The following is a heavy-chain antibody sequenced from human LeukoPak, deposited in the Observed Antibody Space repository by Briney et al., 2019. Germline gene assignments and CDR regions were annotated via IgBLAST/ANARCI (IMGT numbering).Heavy chain of an antibody. CDR3: ARAAMSVVKTYDHDAFDI. J-gene: IGHJ3*02. CDR2: INPSGGST. V-gene: IGHV1-46*01. Sequence: ASVKVSCRASGYTFTSQYMHWVRQAPGQGLEWMGIINPSGGSTNYAQKFQGRVTTTSDTSTSTVYMELSSLRSEDTAVYYCARAAMSVVKTYDHDAFDIWGQGTMVTVSS. CDR1: GYTFTSQY. D-gene: IGHD5-12*01.